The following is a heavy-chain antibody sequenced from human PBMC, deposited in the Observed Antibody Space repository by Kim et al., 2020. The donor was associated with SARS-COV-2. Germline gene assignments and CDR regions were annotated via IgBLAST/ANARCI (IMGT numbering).Heavy chain of an antibody. CDR2: INHSGST. D-gene: IGHD3-22*01. J-gene: IGHJ4*02. CDR3: ARGTGVVGYYYAGPRTTAPHDY. CDR1: GGSFSGYY. Sequence: SETLSLTCAVYGGSFSGYYWSWIRQPPGKGLEWIGEINHSGSTNYNPSLKSRVTISVDTSKNQFSLKLSSVTAADTAVYYCARGTGVVGYYYAGPRTTAPHDYGGQGTLVTVSS. V-gene: IGHV4-34*01.